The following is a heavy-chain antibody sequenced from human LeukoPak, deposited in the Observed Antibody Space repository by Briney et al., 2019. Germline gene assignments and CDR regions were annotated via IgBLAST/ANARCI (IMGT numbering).Heavy chain of an antibody. D-gene: IGHD2-15*01. Sequence: ARGSLRLSCAASGFSFSAYWMTWVRQAPGTGLEWVANINPAGTETYYVDPVKGRITISRDNAKNLLYLQMNSLRAEDTAVYYCARFGYVAAVDLWGQGTLVTVSS. CDR1: GFSFSAYW. J-gene: IGHJ4*02. CDR3: ARFGYVAAVDL. V-gene: IGHV3-7*01. CDR2: INPAGTET.